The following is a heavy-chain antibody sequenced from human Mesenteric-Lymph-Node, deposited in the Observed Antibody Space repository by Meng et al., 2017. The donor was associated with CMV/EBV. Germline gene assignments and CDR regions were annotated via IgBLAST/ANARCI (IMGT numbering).Heavy chain of an antibody. D-gene: IGHD3-22*01. CDR2: ISHSGST. V-gene: IGHV4-34*01. CDR3: ARGDYYDSSGLFDY. Sequence: GSLRLSCAVYGGSFSGYYWSWIRQFPGKGLEWIGEISHSGSTNYNPSLKSRVSMSVDASKNQFSLDLNSVTAADTAVYYCARGDYYDSSGLFDYWGQGTLVTVSS. J-gene: IGHJ4*02. CDR1: GGSFSGYY.